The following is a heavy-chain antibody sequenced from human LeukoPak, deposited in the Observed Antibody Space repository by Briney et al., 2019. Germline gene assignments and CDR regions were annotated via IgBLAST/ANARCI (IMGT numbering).Heavy chain of an antibody. CDR2: IKQDGSEK. V-gene: IGHV3-7*03. CDR1: GLTFSNYA. CDR3: ARDGRGYTYGNDY. J-gene: IGHJ4*02. Sequence: GGSLRLSCAASGLTFSNYAMNWVRQAPGKGLEWVANIKQDGSEKYYVDSVKGRFTISRDNAKKSLYLQMNSLRAEDTAVYYCARDGRGYTYGNDYWGQGTLVTVSS. D-gene: IGHD5-18*01.